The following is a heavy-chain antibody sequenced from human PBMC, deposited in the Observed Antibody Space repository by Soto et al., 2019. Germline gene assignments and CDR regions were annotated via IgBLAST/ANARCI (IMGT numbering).Heavy chain of an antibody. CDR2: IIPIFGTA. D-gene: IGHD3-22*01. CDR1: GGTFSSYA. Sequence: QVQLVQSGAEVKKPGSSVKVSCKASGGTFSSYAISWVRQAPGQGLEWMGGIIPIFGTANYAQKFQGRVTITADESTSTAYMELNSLRSEDTAVYYCARSPGGYYDSSGYFAYWGQGTLVTVSS. V-gene: IGHV1-69*01. CDR3: ARSPGGYYDSSGYFAY. J-gene: IGHJ4*02.